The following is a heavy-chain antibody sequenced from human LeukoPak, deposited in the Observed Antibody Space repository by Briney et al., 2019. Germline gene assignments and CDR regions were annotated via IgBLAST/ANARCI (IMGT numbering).Heavy chain of an antibody. V-gene: IGHV3-30-3*01. D-gene: IGHD6-13*01. J-gene: IGHJ4*02. Sequence: PGRSLRLSCAASGFTFSSYAMHWVRQAPGKGLEWVAVISYDGSNKYYADSVKGRFTISRDNSKNTLYLQMNSLRAEDTAVYYCARVLRNRYSSSWYSGPQDYWGQGTLVTVSS. CDR3: ARVLRNRYSSSWYSGPQDY. CDR1: GFTFSSYA. CDR2: ISYDGSNK.